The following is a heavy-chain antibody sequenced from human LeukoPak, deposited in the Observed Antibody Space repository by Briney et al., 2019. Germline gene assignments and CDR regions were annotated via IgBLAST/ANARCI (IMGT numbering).Heavy chain of an antibody. CDR2: ISGSGGST. CDR1: GFTSSSYA. V-gene: IGHV3-23*01. Sequence: QPGGSLRLSCAASGFTSSSYAMSWVRQAPGKGLEWVSAISGSGGSTYYADSVKGRFTISRDNSKNTLYLQMNSLRAEDTAVYYCAKWLKPLALPDYYFDYWGQGTLVTVSS. J-gene: IGHJ4*02. CDR3: AKWLKPLALPDYYFDY. D-gene: IGHD1-14*01.